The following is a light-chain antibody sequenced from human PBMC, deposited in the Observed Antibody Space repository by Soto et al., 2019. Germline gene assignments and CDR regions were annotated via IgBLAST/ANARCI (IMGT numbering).Light chain of an antibody. V-gene: IGLV2-14*01. CDR1: SSDVGGYKY. CDR2: EVS. Sequence: QSVLTQPASVSGSPGQSITISCSGTSSDVGGYKYVSWYQQHPDKVPKLMIYEVSNRPSGVSNRFSGSKSGNTASLTISGLQPEDEADYYCSSYSRTSTAVVFGGGTQLTVL. J-gene: IGLJ2*01. CDR3: SSYSRTSTAVV.